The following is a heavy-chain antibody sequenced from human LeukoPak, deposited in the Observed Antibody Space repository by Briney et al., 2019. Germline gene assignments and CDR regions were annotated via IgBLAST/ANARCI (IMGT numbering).Heavy chain of an antibody. Sequence: GGSLRLSCAASGFTFSSYWMGWVRQAPGKGLEWVANIKQDGSEKYYVDSVKGRFTISRDNSKNTLYLQMNSLRAEDTAVYYCAKDSTTGYFDLSDYWGQGTLVTVSS. CDR2: IKQDGSEK. CDR1: GFTFSSYW. CDR3: AKDSTTGYFDLSDY. J-gene: IGHJ4*02. D-gene: IGHD3-9*01. V-gene: IGHV3-7*03.